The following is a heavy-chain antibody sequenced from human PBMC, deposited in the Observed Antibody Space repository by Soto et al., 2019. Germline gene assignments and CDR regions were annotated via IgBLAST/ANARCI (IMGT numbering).Heavy chain of an antibody. CDR3: ARDRGGLVRGVIYY. J-gene: IGHJ4*02. D-gene: IGHD3-10*01. CDR2: ISAYNGNT. Sequence: ASGMVSCKASGYTFTSYGSSWVRQAPGQGLEWMGWISAYNGNTNYAQKLQGRVTMTTDTSTSTAYMELRSLRSDDTAVYYCARDRGGLVRGVIYYWGQGTLVTVSS. V-gene: IGHV1-18*01. CDR1: GYTFTSYG.